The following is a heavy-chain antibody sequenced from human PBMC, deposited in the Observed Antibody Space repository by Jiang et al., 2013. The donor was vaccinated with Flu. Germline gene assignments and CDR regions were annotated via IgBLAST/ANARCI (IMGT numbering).Heavy chain of an antibody. CDR2: ISYDGSNK. CDR3: AKDLGFRELEDGMDV. J-gene: IGHJ6*02. D-gene: IGHD3-10*01. V-gene: IGHV3-30*18. Sequence: GRSLRLSCAASGFTFSSYGMHWVRQAPGKGLEWVAVISYDGSNKYYADSVKGRFTISRDNSKNTLYLQMNSLRAEDTAVYYCAKDLGFRELEDGMDVWGQGTTVTVSS. CDR1: GFTFSSYG.